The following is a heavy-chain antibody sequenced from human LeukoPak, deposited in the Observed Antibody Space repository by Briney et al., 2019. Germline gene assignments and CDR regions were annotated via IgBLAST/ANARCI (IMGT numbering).Heavy chain of an antibody. CDR3: ARASGSFDY. CDR1: GFTFSIYG. CDR2: IWNDGSNK. J-gene: IGHJ4*02. V-gene: IGHV3-33*01. D-gene: IGHD1-26*01. Sequence: PGGSLRLSCAASGFTFSIYGMHWGRQCPGKGLEWVAVIWNDGSNKYYADSVKGRLTISRDNSKSTLFLQINSLRAEDTAVYYCARASGSFDYWGQGTLVTVSS.